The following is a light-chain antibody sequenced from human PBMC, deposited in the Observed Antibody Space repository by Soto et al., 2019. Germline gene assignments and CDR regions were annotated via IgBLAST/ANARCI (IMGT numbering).Light chain of an antibody. J-gene: IGLJ3*02. CDR3: AAWDDSLSCPV. V-gene: IGLV1-40*01. Sequence: QSVLTQPPSVSGAPGQTITMSCTGSGSNVGASYDVHWYQVLPGAGPRLLIYKNNNRPSGVPDRFSGSKSGTSASLAITGLRAEDEADYYCAAWDDSLSCPVFGGGTKLTVL. CDR2: KNN. CDR1: GSNVGASYD.